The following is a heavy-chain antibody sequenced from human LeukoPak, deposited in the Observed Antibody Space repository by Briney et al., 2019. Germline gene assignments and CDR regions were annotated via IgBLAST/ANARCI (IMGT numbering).Heavy chain of an antibody. CDR1: GFTFSSYW. D-gene: IGHD3-22*01. CDR3: ARGVDYYDSGGTIYY. V-gene: IGHV3-33*08. J-gene: IGHJ4*02. CDR2: VWYDGSKT. Sequence: GGSLRLSCAASGFTFSSYWMSWVRQAPGKGLEWAAVVWYDGSKTYSADSVKGRITISRDDSKNTLYLQMNSLRAEDTAVYYCARGVDYYDSGGTIYYWGQGTLVTVSS.